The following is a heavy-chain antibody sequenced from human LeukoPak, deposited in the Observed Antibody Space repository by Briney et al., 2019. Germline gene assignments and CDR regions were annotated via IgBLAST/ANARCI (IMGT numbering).Heavy chain of an antibody. J-gene: IGHJ4*02. CDR2: IYPGDSDT. CDR3: ARLIEGPSGGYDSPIYYFDY. V-gene: IGHV5-51*01. D-gene: IGHD5-12*01. CDR1: GYSFTSYW. Sequence: GESLKISCKGSGYSFTSYWNGWVRQMPGKGLEWMGIIYPGDSDTRYSPSFQGQVTISADKSISTAYLQWSSLKASDTAMYYCARLIEGPSGGYDSPIYYFDYWGQGTLVTVSS.